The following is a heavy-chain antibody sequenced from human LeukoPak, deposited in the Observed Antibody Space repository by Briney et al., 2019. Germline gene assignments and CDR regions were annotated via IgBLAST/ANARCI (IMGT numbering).Heavy chain of an antibody. CDR2: IYYSGST. CDR1: GGSISSYY. CDR3: AREEIAAAGLDY. V-gene: IGHV4-59*01. J-gene: IGHJ4*02. Sequence: SETLSLTCTVSGGSISSYYWSWIRQPPGKGLEWIGYIYYSGSTEYNPSLKSRVTISVDTSKNQFSLKLSSVTAADTAVYYCAREEIAAAGLDYWGQGTLVTVSS. D-gene: IGHD6-13*01.